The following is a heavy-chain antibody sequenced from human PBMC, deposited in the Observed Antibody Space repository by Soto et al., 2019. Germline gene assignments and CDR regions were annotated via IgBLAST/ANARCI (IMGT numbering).Heavy chain of an antibody. CDR3: AKALGGLLQTLMYYYGMDV. CDR1: GFTFDDYA. CDR2: ISWNSGSI. V-gene: IGHV3-9*01. D-gene: IGHD2-15*01. J-gene: IGHJ6*02. Sequence: PGGSLRLSCAASGFTFDDYAMHWVRQAPGKGLEWVSGISWNSGSIGYADSVKGRFTISRDNAKNSLYLQMNSLRAEDTALYYCAKALGGLLQTLMYYYGMDVWGQGTTVTVSS.